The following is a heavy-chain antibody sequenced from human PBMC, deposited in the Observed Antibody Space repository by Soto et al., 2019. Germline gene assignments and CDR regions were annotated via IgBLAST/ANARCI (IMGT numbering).Heavy chain of an antibody. Sequence: PSETLSLTCAVSGGSISSGGYSWSWIRQPPGKGLEWIGYIYHSGSTYYNPSLKSRVTISVDTSENQFTLNLTSVTAADTAVYYCARDTGSYYLDSWGQGSLVTVSS. D-gene: IGHD1-26*01. CDR2: IYHSGST. CDR1: GGSISSGGYS. J-gene: IGHJ4*01. V-gene: IGHV4-30-2*01. CDR3: ARDTGSYYLDS.